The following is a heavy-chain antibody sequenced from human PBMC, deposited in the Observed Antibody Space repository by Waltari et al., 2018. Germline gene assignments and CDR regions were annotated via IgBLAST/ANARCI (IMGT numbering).Heavy chain of an antibody. CDR1: GFTFSSYS. J-gene: IGHJ6*02. CDR2: ISSSSSTI. V-gene: IGHV3-48*01. CDR3: ARDKDGMDV. Sequence: EVQLVESGGGLVQPGGSLRLSCAASGFTFSSYSMNWVRLAPGKGLEWVSYISSSSSTIYYADSVKGRFTISRDNAKNSLYLQMNSLRAEVTAVYYCARDKDGMDVWGQGTTVTVSS.